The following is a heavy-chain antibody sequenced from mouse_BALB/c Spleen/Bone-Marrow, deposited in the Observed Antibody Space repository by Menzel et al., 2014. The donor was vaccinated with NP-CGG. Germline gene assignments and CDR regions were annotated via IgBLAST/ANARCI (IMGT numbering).Heavy chain of an antibody. V-gene: IGHV5-6-2*01. CDR2: INSNGGST. CDR3: AGHGRYGNYFGY. D-gene: IGHD2-10*02. Sequence: DVMLVESGGGLVKLGGSLKLSCAASGFTFSSYYMSWVRQTPEKRLELVAAINSNGGSTYYPDTVKGRFTISRDNAKNTLYLQMSRLKSEDAALYYCAGHGRYGNYFGYWGQGTTLTVSS. J-gene: IGHJ2*01. CDR1: GFTFSSYY.